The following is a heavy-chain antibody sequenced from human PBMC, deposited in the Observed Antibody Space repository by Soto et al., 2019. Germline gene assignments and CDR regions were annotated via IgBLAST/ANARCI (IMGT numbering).Heavy chain of an antibody. D-gene: IGHD2-8*01. CDR1: GGTFSSYA. Sequence: QVQLVQSGAEVKKPGSSVKVSCKASGGTFSSYAISWVRQAPGQGLEWMGGIIPIFGTANYAQKFQGRVTITADESTSTAYMELSSLRSEDTAMYYCARGPRDIVLMVYSHPFDPWGQGTLVTVSS. CDR3: ARGPRDIVLMVYSHPFDP. CDR2: IIPIFGTA. V-gene: IGHV1-69*01. J-gene: IGHJ5*02.